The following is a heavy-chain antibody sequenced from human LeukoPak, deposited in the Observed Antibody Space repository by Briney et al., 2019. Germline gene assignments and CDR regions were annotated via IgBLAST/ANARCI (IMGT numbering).Heavy chain of an antibody. D-gene: IGHD2-2*01. CDR1: GFAFSDYY. J-gene: IGHJ6*04. V-gene: IGHV3-11*06. CDR3: ARGLYCSSTSCYSPYFAMDV. Sequence: PGGSLRLSCAASGFAFSDYYMYWIRQAPGKGLERVSYIDSGSSYTNYADSVKGRFTISRDNAKNSLYLQMNSLRAEDTAVYYCARGLYCSSTSCYSPYFAMDVWGKGTTVTVSS. CDR2: IDSGSSYT.